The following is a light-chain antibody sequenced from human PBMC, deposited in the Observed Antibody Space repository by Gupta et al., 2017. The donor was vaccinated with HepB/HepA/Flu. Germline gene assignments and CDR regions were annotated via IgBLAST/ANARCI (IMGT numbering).Light chain of an antibody. CDR1: ASSDRW. J-gene: IGKJ1*01. Sequence: DIQMTQSPSILSAAIGERVTITCRASASSDRWLAWYQHKPGKAPKLLIYKASTLESGVPSRFSGSGSGTDFTLTINSLQPDDFATYYCQQYATFWTFGQGTKVDIK. CDR2: KAS. V-gene: IGKV1-5*03. CDR3: QQYATFWT.